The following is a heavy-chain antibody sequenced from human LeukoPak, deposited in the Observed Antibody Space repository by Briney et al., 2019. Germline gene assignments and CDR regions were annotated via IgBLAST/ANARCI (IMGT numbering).Heavy chain of an antibody. J-gene: IGHJ4*02. CDR1: GFTFSSYA. CDR2: ISGSGGST. D-gene: IGHD6-19*01. CDR3: AKEGSGWYRKFDY. Sequence: GGPLRLSCAASGFTFSSYAMSWVRQAPGKGLEGVSAISGSGGSTYYADSVKGRFTISRDNSKNTLYLQMNSLRAEDTAVYYCAKEGSGWYRKFDYWGQGTLVTVSS. V-gene: IGHV3-23*01.